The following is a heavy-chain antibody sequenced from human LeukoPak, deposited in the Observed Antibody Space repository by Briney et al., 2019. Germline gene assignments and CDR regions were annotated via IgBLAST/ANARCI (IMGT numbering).Heavy chain of an antibody. CDR3: ARGGSGISNAFDI. Sequence: SETLSLTCSVSGGSISSYYWSWIRQPPGKGLEWIGYLYYSGSTNSNPSLKSRVTMSVDTSKSQFSLKLRSVTAADTAVYYCARGGSGISNAFDIWGQGTMVTVSS. V-gene: IGHV4-59*01. CDR2: LYYSGST. J-gene: IGHJ3*02. D-gene: IGHD3-10*01. CDR1: GGSISSYY.